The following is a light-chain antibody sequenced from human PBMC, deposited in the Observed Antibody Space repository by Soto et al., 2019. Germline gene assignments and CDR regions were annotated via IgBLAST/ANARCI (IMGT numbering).Light chain of an antibody. J-gene: IGKJ5*01. CDR2: HAS. Sequence: EIVLTQSPGILSVSPGESVTLSCRASQSVTRNLAWHQQIPGQPPRLLVYHASVRATGVPARFSGSGSGTECSLTISNLQSEDFAIYFCQQYDDWPPITFGQGTRLEIK. CDR1: QSVTRN. CDR3: QQYDDWPPIT. V-gene: IGKV3-15*01.